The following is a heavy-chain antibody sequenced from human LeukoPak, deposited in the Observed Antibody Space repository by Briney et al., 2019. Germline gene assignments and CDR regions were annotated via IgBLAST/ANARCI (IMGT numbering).Heavy chain of an antibody. J-gene: IGHJ3*02. CDR1: GGSISSSSYY. Sequence: PSETLSLTCTVSGGSISSSSYYWGWIRQPPGKGLEWIGSIYYSGSTYYNPSLKSRVTISVDTSKNQFSLKLSSVTAADTAVYYCASRITMSWPPKRAFDIWGQGTMVTVSS. D-gene: IGHD3-22*01. CDR2: IYYSGST. CDR3: ASRITMSWPPKRAFDI. V-gene: IGHV4-39*01.